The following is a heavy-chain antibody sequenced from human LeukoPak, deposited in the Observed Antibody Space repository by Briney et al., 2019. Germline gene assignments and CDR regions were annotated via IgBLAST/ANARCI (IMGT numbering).Heavy chain of an antibody. CDR1: GFSFSSFG. J-gene: IGHJ4*02. D-gene: IGHD2-21*02. Sequence: PGGSLRLSWAASGFSFSSFGMSWVRQAPGKGLEWVSRISGSDGSTDYADSVKGRFTISRDNSKNTLYLQMNSLRAEDTAIYYCAKFYRATRGACDSWGQGTLVTVSS. V-gene: IGHV3-23*01. CDR2: ISGSDGST. CDR3: AKFYRATRGACDS.